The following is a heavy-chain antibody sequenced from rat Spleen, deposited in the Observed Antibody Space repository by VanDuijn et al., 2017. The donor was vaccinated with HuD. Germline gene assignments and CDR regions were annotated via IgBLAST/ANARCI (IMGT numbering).Heavy chain of an antibody. CDR3: ARREVGVYYGLPLFDY. CDR1: GFTFSDYN. V-gene: IGHV5-7*01. Sequence: EVQLVESGGGLVQPGRSLKLSCAASGFTFSDYNMAWVRQAPKKGLEWVAPIMYDGSSTYYRYSVKGRFTISRDNAKSTLYLQMDSLRSEDTATYYCARREVGVYYGLPLFDYWGQGVMVTVSS. D-gene: IGHD1-6*01. CDR2: IMYDGSST. J-gene: IGHJ2*01.